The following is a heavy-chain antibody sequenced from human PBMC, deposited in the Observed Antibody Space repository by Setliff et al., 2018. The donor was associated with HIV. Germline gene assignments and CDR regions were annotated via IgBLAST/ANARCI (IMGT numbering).Heavy chain of an antibody. D-gene: IGHD1-1*01. CDR3: ARVGGIELWNQAYFDY. Sequence: SVKVSCKASGGTFKNFAINWVRQAPGQGLEWMGGIIPISGTAVYAQNFRGRVTVATDDSTNTAYMEIGSLKSDDTAVYFCARVGGIELWNQAYFDYWGQGTLVTVSS. CDR2: IIPISGTA. CDR1: GGTFKNFA. J-gene: IGHJ4*02. V-gene: IGHV1-69*05.